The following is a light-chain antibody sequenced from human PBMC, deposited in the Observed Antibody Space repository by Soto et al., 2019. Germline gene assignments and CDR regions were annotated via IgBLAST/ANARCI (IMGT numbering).Light chain of an antibody. V-gene: IGKV3-11*01. CDR1: QSVSSY. CDR2: DAS. J-gene: IGKJ5*01. CDR3: QQRSNWPSIT. Sequence: EIVLTQSPATLSLSPGERATLSCRASQSVSSYLAWYQQKPGQAPRLLIYDASSRATGIPARFSGSGSGTDFTPTISSLEPEDFAVYYCQQRSNWPSITFGQGTRLEIK.